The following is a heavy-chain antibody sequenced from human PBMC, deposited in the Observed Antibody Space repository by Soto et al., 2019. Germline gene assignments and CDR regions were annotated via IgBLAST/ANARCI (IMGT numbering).Heavy chain of an antibody. D-gene: IGHD3-22*01. CDR2: IYYSGST. J-gene: IGHJ4*02. CDR1: GGSISSYY. CDR3: ARGRDLYDSSGYYYGRDFDY. Sequence: SETLSLTCTVSGGSISSYYWSWIRQPPGKGLDWIGYIYYSGSTNYNPSLKSRVTISVDTSKNQFSLKLTSVTAADTAVYYCARGRDLYDSSGYYYGRDFDYWGQGTLVPVAS. V-gene: IGHV4-59*12.